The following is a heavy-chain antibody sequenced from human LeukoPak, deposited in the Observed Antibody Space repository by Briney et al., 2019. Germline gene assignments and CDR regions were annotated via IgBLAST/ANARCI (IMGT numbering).Heavy chain of an antibody. V-gene: IGHV4-39*01. Sequence: SETLSLTCTVSGGSISSSSYYWGWIRQPPGKGLEWIGSIYYSGSTYYSPSLTSRVTISVDTSKNQFSLKLSSVTAADTAVYYCARRYYSGDIWGQGTMVTVSS. J-gene: IGHJ3*02. D-gene: IGHD3-10*01. CDR2: IYYSGST. CDR3: ARRYYSGDI. CDR1: GGSISSSSYY.